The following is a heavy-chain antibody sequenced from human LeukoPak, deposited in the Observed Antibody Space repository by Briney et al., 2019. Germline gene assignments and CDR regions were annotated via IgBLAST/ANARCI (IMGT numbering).Heavy chain of an antibody. CDR1: GFTFSRYA. J-gene: IGHJ6*02. Sequence: GGSLRLSCAAPGFTFSRYAMTWVRQAPGKGLEWVSSITSSGDGTEHADSVKGRFTISRDNSKSTLYLQMNSLRAEDTAVYYCAKDTSGSTSYSYHYGMDVWGQGTTVTVSS. CDR3: AKDTSGSTSYSYHYGMDV. CDR2: ITSSGDGT. V-gene: IGHV3-23*01. D-gene: IGHD1-26*01.